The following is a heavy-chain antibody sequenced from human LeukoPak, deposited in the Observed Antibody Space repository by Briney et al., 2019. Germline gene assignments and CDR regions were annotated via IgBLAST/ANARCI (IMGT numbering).Heavy chain of an antibody. CDR3: ARELRADSGSDSWTADWFDP. CDR1: GGSISSGDYY. J-gene: IGHJ5*02. CDR2: IYYSGST. V-gene: IGHV4-30-4*08. Sequence: SETLSLTCTVSGGSISSGDYYWSWIRQPPGKGLEWIGYIYYSGSTYYNPSLKSRVTISVDTSKNQFSLKLSSVTAADTAVYYCARELRADSGSDSWTADWFDPWGQGTLVTASS. D-gene: IGHD1-26*01.